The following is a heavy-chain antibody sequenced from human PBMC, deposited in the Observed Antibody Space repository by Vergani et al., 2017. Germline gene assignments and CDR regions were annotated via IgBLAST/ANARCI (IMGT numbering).Heavy chain of an antibody. Sequence: QLQLQESGPGLVKPSETLSLTCTVSGGSISSSSYYWGWIRQPPGKGLEWIGSIYYSGSTYYNPSLESRVTISVDTSKNKFSLKLSSVTAADTAVYYCARLNLMDSSGYRYWGQGTLVTVSS. D-gene: IGHD3-22*01. CDR1: GGSISSSSYY. V-gene: IGHV4-39*01. CDR3: ARLNLMDSSGYRY. CDR2: IYYSGST. J-gene: IGHJ4*02.